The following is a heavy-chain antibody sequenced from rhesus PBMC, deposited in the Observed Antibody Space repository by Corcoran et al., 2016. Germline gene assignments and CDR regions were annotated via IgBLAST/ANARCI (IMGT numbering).Heavy chain of an antibody. CDR1: GGSISSNS. Sequence: QVQLPQWGAGLVKPSETLSLTCAVYGGSISSNSWRWIRQPPGRGREAMGRIRSGGSTNYHPSLKSRVTISFVTFKIQFPLNLSSVTAADTAVYCCARGGGSRIHSRNRVSLDYWGQGVLVTVSS. CDR2: IRSGGST. V-gene: IGHV4-160*01. CDR3: ARGGGSRIHSRNRVSLDY. D-gene: IGHD3-40*01. J-gene: IGHJ4*01.